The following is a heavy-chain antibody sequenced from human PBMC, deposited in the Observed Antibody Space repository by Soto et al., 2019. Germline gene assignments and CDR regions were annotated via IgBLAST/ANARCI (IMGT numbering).Heavy chain of an antibody. CDR1: GFTFSSYA. CDR3: AKDEGYCSGGSCNPRAAFDI. CDR2: ISGSGGST. J-gene: IGHJ3*02. V-gene: IGHV3-23*01. D-gene: IGHD2-15*01. Sequence: GGSLRLSCAASGFTFSSYAMSWVRQAPGKGLEWVSAISGSGGSTYYADSVKGRFTISRDNSKNTLYLQMNSLRAEDTAVYYCAKDEGYCSGGSCNPRAAFDIWGQGTMVTVSS.